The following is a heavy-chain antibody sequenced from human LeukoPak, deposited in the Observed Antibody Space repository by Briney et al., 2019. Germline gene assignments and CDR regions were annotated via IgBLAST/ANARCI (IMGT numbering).Heavy chain of an antibody. Sequence: APVKVSCKASGYAFTSYGISWVRQAPGQGLEWMGWISAYNGNTNYAQKLQGRVTMTTDTSTSTAYMELRSLRSDDTAVYYCARDATVVTPHYWGQGTLVTVSS. CDR1: GYAFTSYG. CDR2: ISAYNGNT. CDR3: ARDATVVTPHY. D-gene: IGHD4-23*01. J-gene: IGHJ4*02. V-gene: IGHV1-18*01.